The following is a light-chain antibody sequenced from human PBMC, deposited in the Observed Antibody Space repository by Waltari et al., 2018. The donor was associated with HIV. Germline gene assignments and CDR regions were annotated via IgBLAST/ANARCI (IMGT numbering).Light chain of an antibody. CDR2: DVS. CDR1: SSDVGGYNY. Sequence: QSALTQPRSVSGSPGQSVTISCTGTSSDVGGYNYVSWYQQHPGKAPKLMIYDVSKRPSGVPVRCSGSKSGNTAALTISGLQAEDEADYCCCSYAGSLVVFGGGTKLTVL. J-gene: IGLJ2*01. CDR3: CSYAGSLVV. V-gene: IGLV2-11*01.